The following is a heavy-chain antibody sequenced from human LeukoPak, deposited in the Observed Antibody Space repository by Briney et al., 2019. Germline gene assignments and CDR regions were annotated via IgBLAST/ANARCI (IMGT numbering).Heavy chain of an antibody. CDR1: GGSISSSSYY. CDR3: ATNKASSLSRQWSGRWIGVFDY. D-gene: IGHD3-10*01. CDR2: IYYSGST. J-gene: IGHJ4*02. V-gene: IGHV4-61*05. Sequence: PSETLSLTCTVSGGSISSSSYYWSWIRQPPGKGLEWIGYIYYSGSTNYNPSLKSRVTISVDTSKNQFSLKLSSVTAADTAVYYCATNKASSLSRQWSGRWIGVFDYWGQGTLVTVSS.